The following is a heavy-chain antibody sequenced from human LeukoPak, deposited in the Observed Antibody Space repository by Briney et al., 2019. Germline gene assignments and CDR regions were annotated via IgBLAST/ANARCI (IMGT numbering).Heavy chain of an antibody. D-gene: IGHD6-13*01. Sequence: GGSLRLSCAASGFTSSSYWMSWVRQAPGKGLEWVANIKQDGSEKYYVDSVKGRFTISRDNAKNSLYLQMNSLRAEDTAVYYCAREGSSSWHFDYWGQGTLVTVSS. CDR2: IKQDGSEK. V-gene: IGHV3-7*01. CDR3: AREGSSSWHFDY. J-gene: IGHJ4*02. CDR1: GFTSSSYW.